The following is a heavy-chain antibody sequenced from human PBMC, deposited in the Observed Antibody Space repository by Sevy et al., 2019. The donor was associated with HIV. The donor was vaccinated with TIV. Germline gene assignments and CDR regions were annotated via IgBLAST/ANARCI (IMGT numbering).Heavy chain of an antibody. Sequence: GSLRLSCAASGFTFSSYAMSWVRQAPGKGLEWVSAISGSGGSTYYADSVKGRFTISRDNSKNTLYLQMNSLRAEDTAVYYCAKSPDYGDYAGYFQHWGQGTLVTVSS. D-gene: IGHD4-17*01. J-gene: IGHJ1*01. V-gene: IGHV3-23*01. CDR1: GFTFSSYA. CDR3: AKSPDYGDYAGYFQH. CDR2: ISGSGGST.